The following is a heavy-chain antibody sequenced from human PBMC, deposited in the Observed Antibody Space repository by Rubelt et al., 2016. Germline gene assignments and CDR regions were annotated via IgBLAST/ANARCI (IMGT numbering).Heavy chain of an antibody. J-gene: IGHJ4*02. CDR3: ARVTGGSSDY. Sequence: QVQLQQWGAGLLKPSETLSLTCAVYGGSFSGYYWSWIRQPPGQGLEWIGEINHSGRTNYNPSLKSRVTISVDTSKNQFSLKLSSVTAADTAVYYCARVTGGSSDYWGQGTLVTVSS. D-gene: IGHD3-16*01. CDR2: INHSGRT. V-gene: IGHV4-34*01. CDR1: GGSFSGYY.